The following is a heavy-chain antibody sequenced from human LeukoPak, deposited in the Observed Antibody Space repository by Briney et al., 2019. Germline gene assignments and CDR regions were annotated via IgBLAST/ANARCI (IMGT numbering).Heavy chain of an antibody. Sequence: GGSLRLSCAASGFTFSSYSMNWVRQAPGKGLEWVSSISSSSSYIYYADSVKGRFTISRDNAKNSLYLQMNSLRAEDTAVYYCARTLRTYYYDSSGYYPNDAFDIWGQGAMVTVSS. V-gene: IGHV3-21*01. D-gene: IGHD3-22*01. CDR2: ISSSSSYI. CDR3: ARTLRTYYYDSSGYYPNDAFDI. CDR1: GFTFSSYS. J-gene: IGHJ3*02.